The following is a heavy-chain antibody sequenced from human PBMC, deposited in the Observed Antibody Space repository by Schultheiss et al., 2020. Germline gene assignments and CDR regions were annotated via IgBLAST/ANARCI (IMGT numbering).Heavy chain of an antibody. CDR2: INTNTGNP. CDR1: GYTFTSYA. D-gene: IGHD4-17*01. Sequence: ASVKVSCKASGYTFTSYAMNWVRQAPGQGLEWMGWINTNTGNPTYAQGFTERFVFSLDTSVSTAYLQICSLKAEDTAVYYCARDSPAASDTVTTFGMDVWGQGTTVTVSS. CDR3: ARDSPAASDTVTTFGMDV. J-gene: IGHJ6*02. V-gene: IGHV7-4-1*01.